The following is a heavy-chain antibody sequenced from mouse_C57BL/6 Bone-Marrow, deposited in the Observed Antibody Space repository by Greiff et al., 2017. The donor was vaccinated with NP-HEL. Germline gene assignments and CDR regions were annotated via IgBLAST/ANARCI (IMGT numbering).Heavy chain of an antibody. J-gene: IGHJ3*01. CDR1: GFTFSSYA. V-gene: IGHV5-4*03. CDR3: ARARTPAWFAY. Sequence: EVKLVESGGGLVKPGGSLKLSCAASGFTFSSYAMSWVHQTPEKRLEWVATISDGGSYTYYPDNVKGRFTISRDNAKNNLYLQMSHLKSEDTAMYYCARARTPAWFAYWGQGTLVTVSA. CDR2: ISDGGSYT.